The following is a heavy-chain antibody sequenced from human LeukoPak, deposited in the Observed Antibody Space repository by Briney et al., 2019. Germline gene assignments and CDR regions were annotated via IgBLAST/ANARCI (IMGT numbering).Heavy chain of an antibody. V-gene: IGHV3-30*03. CDR1: GFTFSSYG. CDR2: ISYDGSNK. Sequence: TGGSLRLSCAASGFTFSSYGMHWVRQAPGKGLEWVAVISYDGSNKYYADSVKGRFTISRDNSKNTLYLQMNSLRAEDTAVYYCARVGLRNWNYMDAFDIWGQGTMVTVSS. D-gene: IGHD1-7*01. CDR3: ARVGLRNWNYMDAFDI. J-gene: IGHJ3*02.